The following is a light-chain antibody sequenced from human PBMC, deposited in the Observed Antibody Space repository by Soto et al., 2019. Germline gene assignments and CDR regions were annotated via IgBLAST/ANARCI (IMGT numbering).Light chain of an antibody. CDR3: CSYAGNSLWV. Sequence: QSALTQPRSVSGSPGQSVTISCTGTSSDVGGSNLVSWYQQHAGRAPKLVIYDVIKRPSGVPNRFSSSKSGNTASLTISGLQVEDEADYYYCSYAGNSLWVFGGGTKLTVL. CDR1: SSDVGGSNL. V-gene: IGLV2-11*01. J-gene: IGLJ3*02. CDR2: DVI.